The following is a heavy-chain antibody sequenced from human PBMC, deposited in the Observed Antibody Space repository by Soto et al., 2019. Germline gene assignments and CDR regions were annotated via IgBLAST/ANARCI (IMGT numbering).Heavy chain of an antibody. CDR3: ARDTSGYGLGMDV. CDR1: GGSMSSYD. Sequence: PSQTLSLSCTVSGGSMSSYDWSWILQPPGKGLEWIGYIYYSVSTNYNPSLKSRVTISVDTSNNQLSLKLSSVTAADTAVYYCARDTSGYGLGMDVWGQGTTVTVSS. V-gene: IGHV4-59*01. D-gene: IGHD6-25*01. J-gene: IGHJ6*02. CDR2: IYYSVST.